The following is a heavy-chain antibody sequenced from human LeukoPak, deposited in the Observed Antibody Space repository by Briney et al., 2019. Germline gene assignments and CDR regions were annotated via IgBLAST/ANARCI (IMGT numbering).Heavy chain of an antibody. V-gene: IGHV1-69*04. CDR3: AMTHYYGSGSFWEEMDV. CDR1: GGTFSSHA. CDR2: IIPILGIA. Sequence: ASVKVSCKASGGTFSSHAISWVRQAPGQGLEWMGRIIPILGIANYAQKFQGRVTITADKSTSTAYMELSSLRSEDTAVYYCAMTHYYGSGSFWEEMDVWGQGTTVTVSS. J-gene: IGHJ6*02. D-gene: IGHD3-10*01.